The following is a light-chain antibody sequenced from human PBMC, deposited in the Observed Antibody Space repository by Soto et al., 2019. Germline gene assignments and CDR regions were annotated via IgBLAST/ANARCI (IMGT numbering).Light chain of an antibody. CDR1: QSISSW. J-gene: IGKJ5*01. CDR2: KAS. V-gene: IGKV1-5*03. CDR3: QQDDTYLVT. Sequence: VRMSHSPSTVSAYAGGGVAITGLASQSISSWLAWYQQKPGKAPKLLIYKASSLQSGVPSRFSGSGSGTEFTITISSLQPDDFATYYCQQDDTYLVTFGKGTRLEIK.